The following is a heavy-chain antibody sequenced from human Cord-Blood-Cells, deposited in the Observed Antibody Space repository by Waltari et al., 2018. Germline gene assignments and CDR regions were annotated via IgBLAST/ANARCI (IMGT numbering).Heavy chain of an antibody. Sequence: QVPPVQSGAEGKKRGASVKLSCRASGYTFLGYAMHSVRQAPGPGLEWRGWINPNSGGTNYAQKFQGWVTMTRDTSISTAYMELSRLRSDDTAVYYCARSPDFWSGYDYWCQGTLVTVSS. CDR3: ARSPDFWSGYDY. CDR2: INPNSGGT. D-gene: IGHD3-3*01. CDR1: GYTFLGYA. J-gene: IGHJ4*02. V-gene: IGHV1-2*04.